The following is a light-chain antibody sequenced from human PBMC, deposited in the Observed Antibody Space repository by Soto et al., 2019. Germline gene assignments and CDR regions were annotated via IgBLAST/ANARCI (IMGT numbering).Light chain of an antibody. Sequence: DIQMTQSPSSLSASVGDRVTITCRASQSISSYLKWYQQKPGKAPRLLIYAASSMESGVPSRLSGSGSGTEFTLTISSLQPEDFAIYYCQQSYSSPETFGQGTKLEIK. CDR2: AAS. J-gene: IGKJ2*01. CDR1: QSISSY. V-gene: IGKV1-39*01. CDR3: QQSYSSPET.